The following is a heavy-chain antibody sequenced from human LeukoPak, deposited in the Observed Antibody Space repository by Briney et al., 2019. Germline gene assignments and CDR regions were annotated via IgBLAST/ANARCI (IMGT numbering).Heavy chain of an antibody. V-gene: IGHV1-46*01. CDR1: GYTFTSYY. D-gene: IGHD6-19*01. CDR3: ARERAVAGTLHVFDN. J-gene: IGHJ4*02. CDR2: INPSGDRT. Sequence: GASVKVSCKASGYTFTSYYMNWVRQALGQGLEWMGIINPSGDRTSYAQKFQGRVTMTRDTSTSTVYMELSSLRSEDTAVYYCARERAVAGTLHVFDNWGQGTLVTVSS.